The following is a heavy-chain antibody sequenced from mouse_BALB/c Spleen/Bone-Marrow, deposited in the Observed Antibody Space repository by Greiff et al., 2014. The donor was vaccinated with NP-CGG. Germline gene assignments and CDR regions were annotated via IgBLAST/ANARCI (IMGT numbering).Heavy chain of an antibody. CDR2: INPYNGGT. J-gene: IGHJ4*01. CDR1: GYSFTDYT. Sequence: VQLQQPGPELVKPGASMKISCKASGYSFTDYTMNWVKQSHGKNLEWIGLINPYNGGTDYSQKFKGKATLTVDKSSSTAYMELLSLTSEDSAVYYCARGATMITTGDAMDYWGQGTSVTVSS. CDR3: ARGATMITTGDAMDY. V-gene: IGHV1-18*01. D-gene: IGHD2-4*01.